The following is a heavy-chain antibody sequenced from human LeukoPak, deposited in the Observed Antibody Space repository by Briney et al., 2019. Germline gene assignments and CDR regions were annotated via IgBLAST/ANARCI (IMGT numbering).Heavy chain of an antibody. D-gene: IGHD1-26*01. CDR1: GFTFSSYS. CDR2: ISSSSSTI. V-gene: IGHV3-48*01. CDR3: ARRVGATGYDAFDI. J-gene: IGHJ3*02. Sequence: GGSLRLSCAASGFTFSSYSMNWVRQAPGKGLEWVSYISSSSSTIYYADSVKGRFTISRDNAKNSLYLQMNSLRAEDTAVYYCARRVGATGYDAFDIWGQGTMVTVSS.